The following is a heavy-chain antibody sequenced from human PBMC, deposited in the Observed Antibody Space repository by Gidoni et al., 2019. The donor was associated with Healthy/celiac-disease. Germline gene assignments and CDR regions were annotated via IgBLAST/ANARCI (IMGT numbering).Heavy chain of an antibody. V-gene: IGHV4-59*01. CDR1: GGSISSYY. CDR3: ARGGVGAPDCDY. CDR2: IYYSGST. Sequence: QVQLPPSRPGLVKPSETLSLTCTVSGGSISSYYWSWIRPPPGKGLEWIGYIYYSGSTNYNPSLKSRVTISVDTSKNQFSLKLSSVTAADTAVYYCARGGVGAPDCDYWGQGTLVTVSS. D-gene: IGHD1-26*01. J-gene: IGHJ4*02.